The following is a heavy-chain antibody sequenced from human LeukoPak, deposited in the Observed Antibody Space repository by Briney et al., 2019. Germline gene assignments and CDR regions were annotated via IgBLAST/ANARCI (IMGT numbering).Heavy chain of an antibody. V-gene: IGHV3-15*01. CDR3: TGSRWVTNDY. CDR1: GLIFSDAW. D-gene: IGHD1-26*01. J-gene: IGHJ4*02. Sequence: GGSLRLSCATSGLIFSDAWMSCVRQAPGKGLEWVGRIRRKSDGETTDYATPVKGRFTISRDDSKNTLYLQMNSLKTEDTAVYYCTGSRWVTNDYWGQGTLVTVSS. CDR2: IRRKSDGETT.